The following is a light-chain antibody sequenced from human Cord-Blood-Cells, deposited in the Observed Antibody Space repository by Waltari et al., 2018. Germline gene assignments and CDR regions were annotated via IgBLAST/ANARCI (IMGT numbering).Light chain of an antibody. CDR1: SSDVGGYNY. Sequence: QSALTQPRSVSGSPGQSVTISCTGTSSDVGGYNYVSWYQPHPGKAPKRMIYDVSKRPSGLPDRFYGSKSGNPASLTISGLQAEDEADYYCCSYAGSYTFVVFGGGTKLTVL. V-gene: IGLV2-11*01. CDR2: DVS. J-gene: IGLJ2*01. CDR3: CSYAGSYTFVV.